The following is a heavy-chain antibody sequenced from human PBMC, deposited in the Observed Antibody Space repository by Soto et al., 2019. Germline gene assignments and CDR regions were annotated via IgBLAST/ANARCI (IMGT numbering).Heavy chain of an antibody. CDR1: GFSFSNYA. Sequence: EVQLLVSGGGLAQPGGSLRLSCSPSGFSFSNYAMSWVRQAPGKGPEWVSLISGSGGSSFYPDSVKGRFTISRDNFRGTLYLQMSSLKTEDTAIYYCAKHQRITWNANDAFDVWGQGTMVTVSS. V-gene: IGHV3-23*01. D-gene: IGHD1-1*01. CDR2: ISGSGGSS. J-gene: IGHJ3*01. CDR3: AKHQRITWNANDAFDV.